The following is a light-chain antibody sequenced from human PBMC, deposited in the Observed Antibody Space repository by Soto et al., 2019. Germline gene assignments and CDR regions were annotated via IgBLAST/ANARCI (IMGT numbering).Light chain of an antibody. CDR2: AAS. CDR3: QHYNSYPEA. Sequence: IQMTPPPPTLSASVGDRVTITCRASQSISSWLAWYQQKPGKAPKLLIYAASSLQSGVPSRFSGSGSGTEFTLTISSLQPDDFATYYCQHYNSYPEAFGQGTKVDI. V-gene: IGKV1-5*01. CDR1: QSISSW. J-gene: IGKJ1*01.